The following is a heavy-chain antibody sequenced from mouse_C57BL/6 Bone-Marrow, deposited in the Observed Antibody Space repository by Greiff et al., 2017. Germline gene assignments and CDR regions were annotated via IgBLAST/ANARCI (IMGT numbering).Heavy chain of an antibody. D-gene: IGHD2-3*01. V-gene: IGHV1-15*01. Sequence: QVQLQQSGAELVRPGASVTLSCKASGYTFTDYEMHWVKQTPVHGLEWIGAIDPETGGTAYNQKFKGKAMLTADKSSSTAYMELRSLTSEDSAVYYCTRDGYYEDFDVWGTGTTVTVSS. CDR3: TRDGYYEDFDV. J-gene: IGHJ1*03. CDR1: GYTFTDYE. CDR2: IDPETGGT.